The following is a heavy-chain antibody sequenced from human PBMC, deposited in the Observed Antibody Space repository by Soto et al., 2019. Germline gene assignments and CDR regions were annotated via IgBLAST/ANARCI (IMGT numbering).Heavy chain of an antibody. Sequence: QVQLQESGPGLVKPSETLSLTCAVSSDSISSYYCMWIRQPPGKGLESIGYLYYGRSAKYNPYLSSRVTFSVDPSTNQCALALCSITATNSAVYYGALRSMAVLPQYWGQGPLVTVSS. J-gene: IGHJ4*02. V-gene: IGHV4-59*01. D-gene: IGHD6-13*01. CDR3: ALRSMAVLPQY. CDR2: LYYGRSA. CDR1: SDSISSYY.